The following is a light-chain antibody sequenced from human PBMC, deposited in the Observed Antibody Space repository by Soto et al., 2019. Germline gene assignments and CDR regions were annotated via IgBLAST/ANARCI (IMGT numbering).Light chain of an antibody. CDR3: QQRSKWPIT. Sequence: IVLTQSPATLSLSPGERATLSCRASQSVSSYLAWYQQKPGQAPRLLIYGASSRATGIPDRFSGSGSGTDFTLTISRLEPEDFAVYYCQQRSKWPITFGQGTRLEIK. CDR2: GAS. CDR1: QSVSSY. J-gene: IGKJ5*01. V-gene: IGKV3-11*01.